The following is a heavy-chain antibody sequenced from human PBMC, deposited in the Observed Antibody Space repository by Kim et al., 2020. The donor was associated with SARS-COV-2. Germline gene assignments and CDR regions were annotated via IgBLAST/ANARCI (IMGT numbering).Heavy chain of an antibody. CDR2: INHSGST. V-gene: IGHV4-34*01. CDR1: GGSFSGYY. J-gene: IGHJ6*03. Sequence: SETLSLTCAVYGGSFSGYYWSWIRQPPGKGLEWIGEINHSGSTNYNPSLKSRVTISVDTSKNQFSLKLSSVTAADTAVYYCARARVRRWLQLPPFDYYYYMDVWGKGTTVTVSS. D-gene: IGHD5-12*01. CDR3: ARARVRRWLQLPPFDYYYYMDV.